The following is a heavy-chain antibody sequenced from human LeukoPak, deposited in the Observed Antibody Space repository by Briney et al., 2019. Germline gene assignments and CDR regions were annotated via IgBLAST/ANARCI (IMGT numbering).Heavy chain of an antibody. CDR3: AREIRAGYYRSGHWFAP. V-gene: IGHV4-59*01. D-gene: IGHD3-10*01. J-gene: IGHJ5*02. CDR1: GGSISSYY. CDR2: IYYSGSP. Sequence: PSETLSLTCTVSGGSISSYYWSWIRQPPGKGREWIGYIYYSGSPNYNPSLKSRVTISVDTSKNQSSLKLSSVTAADTAVYYCAREIRAGYYRSGHWFAPWGQGTLVTVSS.